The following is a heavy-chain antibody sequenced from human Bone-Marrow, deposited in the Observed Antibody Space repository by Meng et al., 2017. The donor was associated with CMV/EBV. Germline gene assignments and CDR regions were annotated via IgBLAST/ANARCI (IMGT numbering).Heavy chain of an antibody. CDR3: AKVAYELDYYYGMDV. D-gene: IGHD3-3*01. J-gene: IGHJ6*02. CDR1: GFTFSSYA. CDR2: ILYDGSNK. Sequence: GESLKISCAASGFTFSSYAMHWVRQAPGKGLEWVAVILYDGSNKYYADSVKGRFTISRDNSKNTLYLQMNSLRAEDTAVYYCAKVAYELDYYYGMDVWGQGTTVTVSS. V-gene: IGHV3-30*04.